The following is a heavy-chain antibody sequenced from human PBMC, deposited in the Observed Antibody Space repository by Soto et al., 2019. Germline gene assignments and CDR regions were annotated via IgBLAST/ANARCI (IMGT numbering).Heavy chain of an antibody. CDR2: ISYGGST. D-gene: IGHD5-18*01. J-gene: IGHJ4*02. CDR3: SRGILV. Sequence: QVQLQESGPGLVKPSQTLSLTCTVSGGSINSGGYCWSWIRQHPGKGLDWIGCISYGGSTSYNPSLKSRVTIAVDTSKNQFSLKLPSVTAADTAVFYCSRGILVWGQGALITVSS. V-gene: IGHV4-31*03. CDR1: GGSINSGGYC.